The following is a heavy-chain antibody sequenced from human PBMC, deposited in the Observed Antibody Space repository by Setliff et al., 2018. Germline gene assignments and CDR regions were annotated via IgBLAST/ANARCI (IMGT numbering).Heavy chain of an antibody. V-gene: IGHV3-23*05. CDR3: AKVGKSGTWDQYFQY. CDR1: GFTFGAYT. Sequence: PGGSLRLSCVASGFTFGAYTLTWVRQAPGKGLEFVSGVDQGANTYYGDSVKGRFTISRDNSQNTVYLQMTNLRVEDTAIYYCAKVGKSGTWDQYFQYWGQGTLVTVSS. J-gene: IGHJ1*01. D-gene: IGHD3-10*01. CDR2: VDQGANT.